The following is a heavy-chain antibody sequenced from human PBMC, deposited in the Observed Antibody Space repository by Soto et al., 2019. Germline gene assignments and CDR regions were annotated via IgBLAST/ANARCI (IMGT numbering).Heavy chain of an antibody. CDR2: MSHDGSNK. V-gene: IGHV3-30*03. Sequence: PGGSLRLSCAASGFTFSNYGMHWVRQAPGGGLEWVAVMSHDGSNKYYADSVKGRFTISRDNSKNTLYLQMNSLRAEDTAVYYCARDNGEGQTGALGYWGQGTLVTVSS. J-gene: IGHJ4*02. CDR1: GFTFSNYG. CDR3: ARDNGEGQTGALGY.